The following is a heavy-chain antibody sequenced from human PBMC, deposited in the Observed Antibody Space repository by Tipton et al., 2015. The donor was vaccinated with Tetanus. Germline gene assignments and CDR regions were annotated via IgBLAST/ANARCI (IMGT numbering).Heavy chain of an antibody. CDR1: GYSFTTYW. CDR3: ARDDCGSNSCLFY. CDR2: VNPSGGSG. Sequence: QLVQSGAEVKKPGASVKVSCKASGYSFTTYWVHWVRQAPGQGLEWMGMVNPSGGSGRYSQNFEGRVTMTSDTSTNTVYMELSSLRSDDTAVYSCARDDCGSNSCLFYWGQGTLVTVSS. D-gene: IGHD2-2*01. V-gene: IGHV1-46*01. J-gene: IGHJ4*02.